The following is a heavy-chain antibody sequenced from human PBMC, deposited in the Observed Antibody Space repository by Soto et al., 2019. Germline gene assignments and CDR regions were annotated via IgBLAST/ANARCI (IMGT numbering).Heavy chain of an antibody. V-gene: IGHV4-59*01. CDR1: GGSISSYY. Sequence: QVQLQESGPGLVKPSETLSLTCTVSGGSISSYYWSWIRQPPGKGLEWIGYIYYSGSTNYNPSLKSRVTISVDTSKNQFSLKLSSVTAADTAVYYCARDELGTYGMDVWGQGTTVTVSS. D-gene: IGHD1-7*01. CDR3: ARDELGTYGMDV. J-gene: IGHJ6*02. CDR2: IYYSGST.